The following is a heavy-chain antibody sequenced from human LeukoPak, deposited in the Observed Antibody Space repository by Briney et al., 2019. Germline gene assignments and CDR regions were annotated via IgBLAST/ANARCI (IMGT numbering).Heavy chain of an antibody. D-gene: IGHD3-10*01. J-gene: IGHJ4*02. CDR1: GGSISSGSYY. V-gene: IGHV4-61*02. Sequence: PSETLSLTCTVSGGSISSGSYYWSWIRQPAGKGLEWIGRIYTSGSTNYNPSLKSRVTISVDTSKNQFSLKLSSVTAADTAVYYCARHSSYYYGSGSYLFDYWGQGTLVTVSS. CDR2: IYTSGST. CDR3: ARHSSYYYGSGSYLFDY.